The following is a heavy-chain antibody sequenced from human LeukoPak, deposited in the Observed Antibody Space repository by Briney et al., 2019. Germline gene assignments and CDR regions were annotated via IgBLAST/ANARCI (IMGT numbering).Heavy chain of an antibody. CDR2: IYYSGST. D-gene: IGHD3-22*01. Sequence: SETLSLTCTVSGVSISSGGYYWSWIRQHPGKGLECIGYIYYSGSTYYNPSLKSRVTISVDTSKNQFSLKLSSVTAADTAVYYCARENGYDSSGYYMGFDYWGQGTLVTVSS. CDR3: ARENGYDSSGYYMGFDY. CDR1: GVSISSGGYY. V-gene: IGHV4-31*03. J-gene: IGHJ4*02.